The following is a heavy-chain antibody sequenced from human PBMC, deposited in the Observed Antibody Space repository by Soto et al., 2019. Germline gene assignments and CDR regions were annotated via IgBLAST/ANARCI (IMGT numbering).Heavy chain of an antibody. V-gene: IGHV3-30*18. CDR3: AKGGVGSTSNAFDI. CDR1: GFTFRSYG. J-gene: IGHJ3*02. D-gene: IGHD1-26*01. Sequence: LSCAASGFTFRSYGMHWVRQAPAKGLEWVAVISYDGSNKYYADSVKGRFTISRDNSKNTLYLQMNSLRAEDTAVYYCAKGGVGSTSNAFDIWGQGTMVTVSS. CDR2: ISYDGSNK.